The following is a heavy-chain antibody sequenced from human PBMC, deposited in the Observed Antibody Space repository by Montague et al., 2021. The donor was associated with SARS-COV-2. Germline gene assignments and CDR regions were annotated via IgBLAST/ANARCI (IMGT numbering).Heavy chain of an antibody. CDR2: IYTSGTT. CDR3: ARAHSGSWAHLDN. V-gene: IGHV4-61*02. Sequence: TLSLTCTVSGGSISSGSYYWSCIRQPAGKGLEWIGRIYTSGTTDYSFSLKSRVTISVDTSKNQFSLKLTSVTAADTAVYYCARAHSGSWAHLDNWGQGSLVS. D-gene: IGHD5-12*01. J-gene: IGHJ4*02. CDR1: GGSISSGSYY.